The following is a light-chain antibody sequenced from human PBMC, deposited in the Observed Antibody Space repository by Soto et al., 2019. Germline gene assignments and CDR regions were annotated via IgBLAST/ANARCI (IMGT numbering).Light chain of an antibody. Sequence: IVMTQSPATLSVSPGEPATLSCRASQSVSSYLAWYQQKPGQAPRLLIYDASNRATGIPARFSGSGSGTDFTLTISSLEPEDFAVYYCQQRSNWPPITFGQGTRLEI. J-gene: IGKJ5*01. CDR2: DAS. CDR3: QQRSNWPPIT. CDR1: QSVSSY. V-gene: IGKV3-11*01.